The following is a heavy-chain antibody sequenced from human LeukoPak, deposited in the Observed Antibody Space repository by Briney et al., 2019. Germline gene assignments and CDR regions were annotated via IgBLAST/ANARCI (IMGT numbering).Heavy chain of an antibody. CDR2: ISYDGSNK. J-gene: IGHJ4*02. CDR3: AKSGTRWELLSYFDY. V-gene: IGHV3-30*18. Sequence: GGSLRLCCAASGFTFSSYGMHWVRQAPGRVVERVQVISYDGSNKYYADSVKGRFTISRDNSKNTLYLQMNSLRAEDTAVYYCAKSGTRWELLSYFDYWGQGTLVTVSS. CDR1: GFTFSSYG. D-gene: IGHD1-26*01.